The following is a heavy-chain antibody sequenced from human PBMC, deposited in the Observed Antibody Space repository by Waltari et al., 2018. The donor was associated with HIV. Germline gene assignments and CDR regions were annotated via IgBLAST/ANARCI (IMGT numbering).Heavy chain of an antibody. D-gene: IGHD1-26*01. J-gene: IGHJ5*02. Sequence: QVQLQESGPGLVKPSETLSLICRVYDYSITSAHYWGWIRQLPGKGLQWIGSISHSGKSYNVPTLTSGINIARDTSKNLFSSELTSVAATHKAVYYCAGLRSATRFDPSGQGTLGSVSS. V-gene: IGHV4-38-2*01. CDR2: ISHSGKS. CDR3: AGLRSATRFDP. CDR1: DYSITSAHY.